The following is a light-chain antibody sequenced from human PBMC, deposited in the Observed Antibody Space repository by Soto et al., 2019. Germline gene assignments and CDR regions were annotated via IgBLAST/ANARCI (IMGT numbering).Light chain of an antibody. CDR1: QSISTW. J-gene: IGKJ1*01. CDR3: QQYYTYSWT. Sequence: DIQMTQSPSSLNASEGDRVSIPCRASQSISTWLAWYQQKQGKAPKLRIYDASSLESGVPSRFSGSGSGTEFTLPISSLQPDDFETYYCQQYYTYSWTFGQGTKVDIK. V-gene: IGKV1-5*01. CDR2: DAS.